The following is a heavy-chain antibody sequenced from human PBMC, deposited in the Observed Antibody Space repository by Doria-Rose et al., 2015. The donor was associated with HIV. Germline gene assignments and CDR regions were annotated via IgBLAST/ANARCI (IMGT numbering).Heavy chain of an antibody. CDR2: YYDGSKK. Sequence: YYDGSKKSFADPVKGRFHISRDSSNNTLYQEMKSLRGEDTAVYYCARGGASYCVGACYKLLDYWGQGTLLTVSA. CDR3: ARGGASYCVGACYKLLDY. V-gene: IGHV3-30-3*01. J-gene: IGHJ4*02. D-gene: IGHD2-21*01.